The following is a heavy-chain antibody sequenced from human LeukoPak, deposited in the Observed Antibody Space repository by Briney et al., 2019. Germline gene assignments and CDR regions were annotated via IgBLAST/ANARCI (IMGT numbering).Heavy chain of an antibody. CDR1: GFTFSSYS. CDR2: ISSSYI. D-gene: IGHD3-22*01. Sequence: GGSLRLSCAASGFTFSSYSMNWVRQAPGKGLEWVSSISSSYIYYADSVKGRFTISRDNAKNSLYLQMNSLRAEDTAVYYCARDLRTYYYDSSGHYWGQGTLVTVSS. J-gene: IGHJ4*02. V-gene: IGHV3-21*01. CDR3: ARDLRTYYYDSSGHY.